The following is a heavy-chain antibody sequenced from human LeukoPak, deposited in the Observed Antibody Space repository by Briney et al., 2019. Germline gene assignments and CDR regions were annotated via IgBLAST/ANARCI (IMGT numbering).Heavy chain of an antibody. V-gene: IGHV5-51*01. Sequence: GASLQISCQGSGSRFTNYWIGWGRQLPGKGLEWMGAIFPGDSHTIYRPSFQGQVTFSADKSIGTAYLQWSSLKASDTAMYYCATSVGPEPKSGFDYWGQGALVTVSS. CDR1: GSRFTNYW. J-gene: IGHJ4*02. CDR2: IFPGDSHT. CDR3: ATSVGPEPKSGFDY. D-gene: IGHD1-14*01.